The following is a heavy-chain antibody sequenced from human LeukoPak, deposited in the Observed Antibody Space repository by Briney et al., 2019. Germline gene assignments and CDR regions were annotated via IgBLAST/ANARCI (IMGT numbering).Heavy chain of an antibody. CDR1: GFTFSSYA. J-gene: IGHJ4*02. CDR2: ISTGGDYT. D-gene: IGHD3-16*01. Sequence: PGGSLRLSCAASGFTFSSYAMSWVRQAPGKGLEWVSAISTGGDYTYYADSVKGRLAISRDNSKNTLYLQMNRLRAEDTAVYYCAKVLRSGELLGFDSWGQGTLVTVFS. V-gene: IGHV3-23*01. CDR3: AKVLRSGELLGFDS.